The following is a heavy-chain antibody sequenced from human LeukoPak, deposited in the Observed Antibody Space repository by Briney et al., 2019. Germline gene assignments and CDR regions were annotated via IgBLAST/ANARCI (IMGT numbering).Heavy chain of an antibody. J-gene: IGHJ6*03. CDR1: GFTXSSYA. D-gene: IGHD6-19*01. CDR2: ISYDGSNK. CDR3: ARDSRRIAVAGAYYYYMDV. Sequence: XXXXSGFTXSSYAMHWVRQAPGKGLEWVAVISYDGSNKYYADSVKGRFTISRDNSKNTLYLQMNSLRAEDTAVYYCARDSRRIAVAGAYYYYMDVWGKGTTVTVSS. V-gene: IGHV3-30*04.